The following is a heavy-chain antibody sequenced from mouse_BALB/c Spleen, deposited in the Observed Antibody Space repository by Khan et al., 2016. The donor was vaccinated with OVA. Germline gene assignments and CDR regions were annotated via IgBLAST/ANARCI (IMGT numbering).Heavy chain of an antibody. D-gene: IGHD1-2*01. CDR3: TRRDYYGYNWYFDV. J-gene: IGHJ1*01. Sequence: VQLQQSGPELVKPGASVKISCKTSGYTFTEYTMHWVKQSHGKSLEWFGRFNPYNGGTSYNQKFKGRATLTVDESPSTAYMEHRRLTSEDSAVYYCTRRDYYGYNWYFDVWGAGTTVTVSS. V-gene: IGHV1-22*01. CDR2: FNPYNGGT. CDR1: GYTFTEYT.